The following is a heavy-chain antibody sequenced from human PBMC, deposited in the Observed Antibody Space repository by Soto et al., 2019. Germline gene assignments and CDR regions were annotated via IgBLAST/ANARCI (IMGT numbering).Heavy chain of an antibody. CDR2: IWYDGSNK. V-gene: IGHV3-33*01. CDR3: AREKWGSGSRWLDP. CDR1: GFSFYSYG. J-gene: IGHJ5*02. D-gene: IGHD6-19*01. Sequence: HPGGSLRLSCVASGFSFYSYGMHWVRQAPGKGLEWVAVIWYDGSNKYYADSVKGRFTISRDNSKNTLYLQMNSLRAEDTAVYYCAREKWGSGSRWLDPWGQGTLVTVSS.